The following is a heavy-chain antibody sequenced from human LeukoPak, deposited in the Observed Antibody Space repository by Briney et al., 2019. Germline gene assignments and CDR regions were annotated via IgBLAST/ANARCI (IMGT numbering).Heavy chain of an antibody. CDR2: IYHSGST. D-gene: IGHD3-10*01. Sequence: SETLSLACTVSGYSISSGYYWGWIRQPPGKGLEWIGSIYHSGSTYYNPSLKSRVTISVDTSKNQFSLKLSSVTAADTAVYYCASSDYYGSGKRVDYWGQGTLVTVSS. CDR1: GYSISSGYY. CDR3: ASSDYYGSGKRVDY. J-gene: IGHJ4*02. V-gene: IGHV4-38-2*02.